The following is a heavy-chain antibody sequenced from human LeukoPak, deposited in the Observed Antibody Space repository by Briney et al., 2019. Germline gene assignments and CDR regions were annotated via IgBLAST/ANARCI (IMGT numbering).Heavy chain of an antibody. CDR3: ARGISFFDY. D-gene: IGHD3-3*02. Sequence: SETLSLTCTVSGASISSYYWNWLRQPPGKGLEGIGYIYYSRSTSYNPSLTSGGTISVDTSKNQFSLKLTSVTAADTAVYYCARGISFFDYWGQGTLVTVSS. CDR1: GASISSYY. V-gene: IGHV4-59*01. J-gene: IGHJ4*02. CDR2: IYYSRST.